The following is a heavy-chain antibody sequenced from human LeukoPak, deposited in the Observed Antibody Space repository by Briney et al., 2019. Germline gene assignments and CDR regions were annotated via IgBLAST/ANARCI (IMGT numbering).Heavy chain of an antibody. Sequence: SGGSLRLSWAASGFTFSSYAMSWVRQAPGKGLEWVSGISGSGGSTYYADSVKGRFTISRDNSKNTLYLQMNSLRAEDTAVYYCAKCVTAAGTDYWGQGTLVTVSS. D-gene: IGHD6-13*01. CDR2: ISGSGGST. V-gene: IGHV3-23*01. CDR3: AKCVTAAGTDY. CDR1: GFTFSSYA. J-gene: IGHJ4*02.